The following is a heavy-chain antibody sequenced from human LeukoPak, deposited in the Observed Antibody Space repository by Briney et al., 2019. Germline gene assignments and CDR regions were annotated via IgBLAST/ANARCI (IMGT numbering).Heavy chain of an antibody. Sequence: PGGSLRLSCAASGFTFSSCAMSWVRQAPGKGLEWVSAISGSGGSTYYADSVKGRFTISRDNSKNTLYLQMNSLRAEDTAVYYCAKLPEHDYGDYDDYWGQGTLVTVSS. CDR1: GFTFSSCA. J-gene: IGHJ4*02. CDR2: ISGSGGST. D-gene: IGHD4-17*01. V-gene: IGHV3-23*01. CDR3: AKLPEHDYGDYDDY.